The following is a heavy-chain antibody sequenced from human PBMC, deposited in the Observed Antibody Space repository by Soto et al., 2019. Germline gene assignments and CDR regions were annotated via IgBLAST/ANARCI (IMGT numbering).Heavy chain of an antibody. J-gene: IGHJ4*02. D-gene: IGHD5-18*01. CDR3: GRDGSLGDTAVVDS. CDR1: GFTFSTYG. Sequence: QVQLVESGGGVVQPGKSLRLSCAASGFTFSTYGMHWVRHAPGKGLEWVAVIWYDGSNKYHGDSLKGRFTISRDNSKNTLYLQINNLRAEDTAVYYCGRDGSLGDTAVVDSWGQGTLVTVSS. CDR2: IWYDGSNK. V-gene: IGHV3-33*01.